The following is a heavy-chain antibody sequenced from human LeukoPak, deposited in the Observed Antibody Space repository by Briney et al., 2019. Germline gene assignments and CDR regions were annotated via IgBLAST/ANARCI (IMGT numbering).Heavy chain of an antibody. CDR1: GFTFSSYA. D-gene: IGHD6-13*01. CDR3: VTSYGSSWLRFDY. Sequence: GSLRLSCAASGFTFSSYAMSWVRQAPGKGLEWIGSIYYSGTTYYNPSLKSRVTISVDTSNNQFSLKLTSVTAADTSMYYCVTSYGSSWLRFDYWGQGTLVTVSS. CDR2: IYYSGTT. V-gene: IGHV4-59*05. J-gene: IGHJ4*02.